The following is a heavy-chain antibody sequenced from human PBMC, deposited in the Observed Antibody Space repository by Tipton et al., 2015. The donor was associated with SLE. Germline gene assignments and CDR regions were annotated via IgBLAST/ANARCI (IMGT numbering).Heavy chain of an antibody. CDR2: INHSGST. D-gene: IGHD3-22*01. Sequence: TLSLTCAVYGGSFSGHYWSWIRQPPGKGLEWIGEINHSGSTNYNPSLKSRVTISVDTSKNQFSLKVSSVTAADTAVYYCASKDYYDSSGYSRYYYMDVWGKGTTVTVSS. CDR1: GGSFSGHY. CDR3: ASKDYYDSSGYSRYYYMDV. V-gene: IGHV4-34*01. J-gene: IGHJ6*03.